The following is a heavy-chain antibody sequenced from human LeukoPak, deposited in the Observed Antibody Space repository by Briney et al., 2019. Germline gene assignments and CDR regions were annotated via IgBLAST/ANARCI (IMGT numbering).Heavy chain of an antibody. CDR2: IYYSGST. V-gene: IGHV4-59*01. D-gene: IGHD5-18*01. J-gene: IGHJ4*02. CDR1: GGSISSYY. Sequence: SETLSLTCTVSGGSISSYYWSWIRQPPGKGLEWIGYIYYSGSTNYNPSLKSRVTISVDTSENQFSLKLSSVTAADTAVYYCARALKQLWLNYWGQGTLVTVSS. CDR3: ARALKQLWLNY.